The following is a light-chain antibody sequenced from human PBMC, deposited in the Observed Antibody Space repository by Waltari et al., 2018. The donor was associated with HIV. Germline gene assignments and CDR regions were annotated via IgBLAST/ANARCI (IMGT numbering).Light chain of an antibody. CDR2: DVT. Sequence: QSALTQPASVSGSPGQSITISCTGTSSDVGSYNLVSWYQQHPDKAPKVMIYDVTKRPSGVSNRFSGSKSGNTASLTISGLQAEDEADYYCCSYAGTSNVIFGGGTKVTVV. CDR3: CSYAGTSNVI. V-gene: IGLV2-23*02. J-gene: IGLJ2*01. CDR1: SSDVGSYNL.